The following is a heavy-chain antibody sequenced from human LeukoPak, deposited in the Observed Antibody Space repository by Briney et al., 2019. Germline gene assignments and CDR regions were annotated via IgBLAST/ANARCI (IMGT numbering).Heavy chain of an antibody. CDR3: VRSMYYYDSSGSNWFDP. D-gene: IGHD3-22*01. V-gene: IGHV3-64D*06. J-gene: IGHJ5*02. CDR2: ISGSGGNA. CDR1: GFTFSSSA. Sequence: PGGSLRLSCSASGFTFSSSAMHWVRQAPGKGLQYVSAISGSGGNAYYADSVKGRFTISRDTSKNTLYLQMSSLRAEDTAVYYCVRSMYYYDSSGSNWFDPWGQGTLVTVSS.